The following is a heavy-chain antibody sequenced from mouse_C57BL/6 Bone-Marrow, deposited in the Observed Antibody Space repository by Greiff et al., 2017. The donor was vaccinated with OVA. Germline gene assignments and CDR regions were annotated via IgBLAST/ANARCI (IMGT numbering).Heavy chain of an antibody. CDR3: AREAAQAFYYFDY. J-gene: IGHJ2*01. CDR2: IYPGDGDT. CDR1: GYAFRSYW. D-gene: IGHD3-2*02. Sequence: VQLQQSGAELVKPGASVKISCKASGYAFRSYWMNWVKQRPGKGLEWIGQIYPGDGDTNYNGKFTGKATLTADKSSSTAYMQLSSLTSEDSAVYFCAREAAQAFYYFDYWGQGTTLTVAS. V-gene: IGHV1-80*01.